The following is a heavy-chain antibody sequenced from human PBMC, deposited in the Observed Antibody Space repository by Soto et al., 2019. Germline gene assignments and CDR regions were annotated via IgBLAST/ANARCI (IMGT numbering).Heavy chain of an antibody. Sequence: SETLSLTCTVSGGSISRGGYYWSWIRQHPGKGLEGIGYIYYSGSTYYNPSLKSRVTISVDTSKNQFSLKLSSVTAADTAVYYCARHNYDSSGTAVDVWGKGTTVTVSS. CDR2: IYYSGST. CDR3: ARHNYDSSGTAVDV. V-gene: IGHV4-31*03. J-gene: IGHJ6*04. D-gene: IGHD3-22*01. CDR1: GGSISRGGYY.